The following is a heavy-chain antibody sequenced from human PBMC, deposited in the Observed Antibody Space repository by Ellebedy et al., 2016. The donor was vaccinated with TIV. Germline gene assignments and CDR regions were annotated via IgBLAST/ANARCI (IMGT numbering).Heavy chain of an antibody. Sequence: PGGSLRLSCPASGFTSSGYYMSWFRQAPGKGPEWVSSSSYSGYLMYYADSVKGRFTTSRDNAGNSWYRQMNSLRAEDTAVYYCARLGVIAAAGASDYWGQGTLVIVSS. D-gene: IGHD6-13*01. CDR2: SSYSGYLM. V-gene: IGHV3-11*01. CDR1: GFTSSGYY. J-gene: IGHJ4*02. CDR3: ARLGVIAAAGASDY.